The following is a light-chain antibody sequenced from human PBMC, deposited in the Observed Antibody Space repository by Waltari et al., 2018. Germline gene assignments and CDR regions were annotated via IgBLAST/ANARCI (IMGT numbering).Light chain of an antibody. CDR2: DAS. V-gene: IGKV1-13*02. Sequence: ATQLTQSPSPLSASVGDRVTIICRARQGIGTSLAWYQQKPGRSPKLLIYDASSLESGVPTRFSGSGSGAEFSLTIRTLQPEDLATYYCQQYRTYPVTFGQGTRLEIK. J-gene: IGKJ5*01. CDR3: QQYRTYPVT. CDR1: QGIGTS.